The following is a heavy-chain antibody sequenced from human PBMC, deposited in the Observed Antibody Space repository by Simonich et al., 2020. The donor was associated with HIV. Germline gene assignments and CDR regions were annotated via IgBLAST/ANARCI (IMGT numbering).Heavy chain of an antibody. D-gene: IGHD3-10*01. Sequence: EVQLVESGGGLVKPGGSLRLSCAASGFTFSRYSMNWVRQDPGKGLEWVSSISSSSSYIYYADSVKGRFTISRDNAKNSLYLQMNSLRAEDTAVYYCARDGYGSVSSGLFDYWGQGTLVTVSS. J-gene: IGHJ4*02. V-gene: IGHV3-21*01. CDR1: GFTFSRYS. CDR3: ARDGYGSVSSGLFDY. CDR2: ISSSSSYI.